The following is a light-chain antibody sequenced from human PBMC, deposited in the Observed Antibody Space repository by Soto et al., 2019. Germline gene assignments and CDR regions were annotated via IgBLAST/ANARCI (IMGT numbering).Light chain of an antibody. CDR2: DAS. CDR3: QQRNNWPIT. CDR1: LSVSVY. Sequence: VVLTQSPATLSLSPGARAPLSCRTSLSVSVYLDWYQQKPGQAPRLLIADASNRATGIPARFSGSGSGTDFTLTISSLEPEDFALYYCQQRNNWPITFGQGTRLEIK. J-gene: IGKJ5*01. V-gene: IGKV3-11*01.